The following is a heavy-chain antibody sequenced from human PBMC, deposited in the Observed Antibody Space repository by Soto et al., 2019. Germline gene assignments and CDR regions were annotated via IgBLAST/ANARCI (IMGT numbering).Heavy chain of an antibody. CDR2: IYYSGST. J-gene: IGHJ6*02. D-gene: IGHD5-18*01. Sequence: PSETLSLTCTVSGGSISSSSYYWGWIRQPPGKGLEWIGNIYYSGSTYYNPSLKSRVTISVDTSKNQFSLKLTSVTAADTAVYYCARGVGFGYFYYHMDLWGQGTTVTVSS. CDR3: ARGVGFGYFYYHMDL. V-gene: IGHV4-39*07. CDR1: GGSISSSSYY.